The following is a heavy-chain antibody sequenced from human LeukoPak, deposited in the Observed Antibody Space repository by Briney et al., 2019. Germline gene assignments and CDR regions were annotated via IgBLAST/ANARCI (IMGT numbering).Heavy chain of an antibody. CDR1: GGSFSGYY. Sequence: PSGTLSLTCAVYGGSFSGYYWSWIRQPPGKGLEWIGEINHSGSTNYNPSLKSRVTISVDTSKNQFSLKLSSVTAADTAVYYCAREASGFYYMDVWGKGTTVTVSS. J-gene: IGHJ6*03. CDR3: AREASGFYYMDV. CDR2: INHSGST. V-gene: IGHV4-34*01. D-gene: IGHD2-15*01.